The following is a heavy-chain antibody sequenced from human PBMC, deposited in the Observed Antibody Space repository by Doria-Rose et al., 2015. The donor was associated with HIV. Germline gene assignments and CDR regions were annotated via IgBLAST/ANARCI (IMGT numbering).Heavy chain of an antibody. CDR2: IRSKAYGGTK. Sequence: GFIRSKAYGGTKEYAASVKGRVTISRDDSKSIAYLQLNSLKTEDTAVCFCARVGWELLYFFDYWGQGTLVTVSS. D-gene: IGHD1-26*01. CDR3: ARVGWELLYFFDY. V-gene: IGHV3-49*02. J-gene: IGHJ4*02.